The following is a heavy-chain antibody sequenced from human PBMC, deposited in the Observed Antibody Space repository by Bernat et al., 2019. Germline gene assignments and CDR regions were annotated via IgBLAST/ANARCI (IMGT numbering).Heavy chain of an antibody. Sequence: QVQLVESGGGVVQPGRSLRLSCAASGFTFSSYGMHWVRQAPGKGLEWVAVISNDGRNKYYADSVKDRLTISRDNSQNTLYLQMNSLRVDDTAVYYCAKERDSSNWYGGGFDYWGQGTLVTVSS. V-gene: IGHV3-30*18. CDR2: ISNDGRNK. J-gene: IGHJ4*02. CDR1: GFTFSSYG. D-gene: IGHD6-13*01. CDR3: AKERDSSNWYGGGFDY.